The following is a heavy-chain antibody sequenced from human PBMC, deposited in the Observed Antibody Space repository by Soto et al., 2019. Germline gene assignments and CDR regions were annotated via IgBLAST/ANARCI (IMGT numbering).Heavy chain of an antibody. CDR2: INAGNVNT. V-gene: IGHV1-3*01. Sequence: QVQLVQSGAEVKKPGASVKVSCKTSGYTFSDYALHWVRQAPGQRLEWMGWINAGNVNTKFPQKFQGRVAITMDTSASTAYMELSTLTSEDTAIDYCASSNMMEGDDFDYWGQGTLVTVST. J-gene: IGHJ4*02. D-gene: IGHD3-16*01. CDR3: ASSNMMEGDDFDY. CDR1: GYTFSDYA.